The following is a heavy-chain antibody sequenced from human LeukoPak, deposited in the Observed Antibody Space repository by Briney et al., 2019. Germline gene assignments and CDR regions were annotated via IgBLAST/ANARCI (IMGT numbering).Heavy chain of an antibody. V-gene: IGHV3-30*02. CDR1: GFTFSSYG. CDR3: AKDLVAMVRGATGGYYFDY. CDR2: IRYDGSNK. J-gene: IGHJ4*02. Sequence: GGSLRLSCAASGFTFSSYGMHWVRQAPGKGLEWMAFIRYDGSNKYYADSVKGRFTISRDNSKNTLYLQMNSLRAEDTAVYYCAKDLVAMVRGATGGYYFDYRGQGTLVTVSS. D-gene: IGHD3-10*01.